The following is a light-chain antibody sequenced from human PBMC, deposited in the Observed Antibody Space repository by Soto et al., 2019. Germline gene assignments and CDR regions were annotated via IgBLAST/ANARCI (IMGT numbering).Light chain of an antibody. CDR2: GAS. V-gene: IGKV3-20*01. Sequence: ETVLTQSPGTLYFSPGERATLSCRASQSVGNSHVAWYQQRRGLPPRLLIYGASTRATGIPARFSGSGSGTEFTLTISSLQPGDFATYYCQQSETYPLTFGQGTRLEIK. CDR1: QSVGNSH. J-gene: IGKJ5*01. CDR3: QQSETYPLT.